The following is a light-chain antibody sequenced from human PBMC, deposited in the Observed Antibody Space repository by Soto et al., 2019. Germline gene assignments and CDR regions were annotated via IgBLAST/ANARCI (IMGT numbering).Light chain of an antibody. J-gene: IGKJ1*01. CDR3: HQYGSSPGT. CDR1: QTVTSNY. V-gene: IGKV3-20*01. Sequence: EIVLTQSPGTLYSSPGERATLSCRASQTVTSNYLAWYQQKPGQAPRLLFFGASIRSTGLPDRFSGGGSGTDFTLTISRLEPEDFAVYYCHQYGSSPGTFGQGTRVEVK. CDR2: GAS.